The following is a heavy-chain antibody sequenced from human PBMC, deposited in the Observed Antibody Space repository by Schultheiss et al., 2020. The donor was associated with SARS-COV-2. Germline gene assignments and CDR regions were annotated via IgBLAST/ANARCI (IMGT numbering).Heavy chain of an antibody. CDR1: GDSVSSKSAA. V-gene: IGHV6-1*01. J-gene: IGHJ6*02. CDR2: TYYRSKWYN. Sequence: SQTLSLTCAVSGDSVSSKSAAWNWIRQSPSRGLEWLGRTYYRSKWYNDYAVSVKSRITINPDTSKNQFSLQLNSVTPEDTAVYYCARDPGVFGVVKGPSYYYYGMDVWGQGTTVTVSS. D-gene: IGHD3-3*01. CDR3: ARDPGVFGVVKGPSYYYYGMDV.